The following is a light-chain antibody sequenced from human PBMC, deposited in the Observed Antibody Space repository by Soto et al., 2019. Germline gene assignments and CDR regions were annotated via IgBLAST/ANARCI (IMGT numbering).Light chain of an antibody. CDR1: SSDVGGYIY. V-gene: IGLV2-14*01. CDR2: EVS. Sequence: QSVLTQPASVSGSPGQSITISCTGTSSDVGGYIYVSWYQQHPGKAPKLMIYEVSNRPSGVSNRFSGSKSGNTASLTISGLQTEDEADYYCSSYTSSSPVVFGGGTKLTVL. J-gene: IGLJ2*01. CDR3: SSYTSSSPVV.